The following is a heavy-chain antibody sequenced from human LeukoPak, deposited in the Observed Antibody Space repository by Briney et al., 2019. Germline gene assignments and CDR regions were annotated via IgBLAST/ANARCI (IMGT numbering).Heavy chain of an antibody. CDR1: DGSIGTYY. J-gene: IGHJ5*02. CDR3: ARGNYDFWSGLKGWFDP. D-gene: IGHD3-3*01. V-gene: IGHV4-59*01. CDR2: VYHTGSA. Sequence: PSETLSLTCTVSDGSIGTYYWNWIRQPPQKGLEWIGYVYHTGSANYNPSLESRVTISVDTSMSHFSLKLRSVTTADTAVYYCARGNYDFWSGLKGWFDPWGQGTLVTVSS.